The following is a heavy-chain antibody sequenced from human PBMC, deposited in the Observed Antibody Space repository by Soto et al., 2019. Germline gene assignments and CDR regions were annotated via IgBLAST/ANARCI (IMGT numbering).Heavy chain of an antibody. CDR2: IYHSGGT. CDR1: GNSISSDYY. Sequence: SETLSLTGSVCGNSISSDYYWGWIRQPPGKGLEWIGSIYHSGGTGYSPSLNSRVTISVETSKNGCSLKMSSVTAADTAVYYCARLRQLGELDYWGQGTLVTVSS. V-gene: IGHV4-38-2*01. J-gene: IGHJ4*02. CDR3: ARLRQLGELDY. D-gene: IGHD1-1*01.